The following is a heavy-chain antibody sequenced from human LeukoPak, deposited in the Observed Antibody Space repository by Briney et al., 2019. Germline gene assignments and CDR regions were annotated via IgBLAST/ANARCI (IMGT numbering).Heavy chain of an antibody. V-gene: IGHV1-69*13. J-gene: IGHJ6*02. CDR3: ARARADIAVVPAAFDYYYYGMDV. CDR2: IIPIFGTA. CDR1: GGTFSSYA. Sequence: ASVTVSCTASGGTFSSYAISWVRQAPGQGLEWMGGIIPIFGTANYAQKFQGRVTITADESTSTAYMELSSLRSEDTAVYCCARARADIAVVPAAFDYYYYGMDVWGQGTTVTVSS. D-gene: IGHD2-2*01.